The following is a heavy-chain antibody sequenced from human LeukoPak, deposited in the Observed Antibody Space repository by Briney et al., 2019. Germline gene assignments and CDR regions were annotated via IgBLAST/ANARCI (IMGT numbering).Heavy chain of an antibody. V-gene: IGHV3-30*03. D-gene: IGHD1-26*01. Sequence: GGSLRLSCAASGFTFSSYGMHWVRQAPGKGLEWVAVISYDGSNKYYVDSVKGRFTISRDNSKNTLYLQMNSLRAEDTAVYYCGTSGSFNWFDPWGQGTLVTVSS. CDR2: ISYDGSNK. J-gene: IGHJ5*02. CDR1: GFTFSSYG. CDR3: GTSGSFNWFDP.